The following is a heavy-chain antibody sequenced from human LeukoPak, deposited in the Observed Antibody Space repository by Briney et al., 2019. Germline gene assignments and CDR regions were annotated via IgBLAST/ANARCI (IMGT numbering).Heavy chain of an antibody. J-gene: IGHJ4*02. V-gene: IGHV4-34*01. CDR3: ARGRSGSYPH. CDR1: GGSFSGYY. CDR2: INHSGST. Sequence: KPSETLSLTCAVYGGSFSGYYWSWIRQPPGKGLGWIGEINHSGSTNYNPSLKSRVTISVDTSKNQFSLKLSSVTAADTAVYYCARGRSGSYPHWGQGTLVTVSS. D-gene: IGHD1-26*01.